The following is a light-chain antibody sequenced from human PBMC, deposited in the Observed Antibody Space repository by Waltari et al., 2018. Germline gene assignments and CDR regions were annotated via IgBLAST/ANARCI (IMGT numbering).Light chain of an antibody. V-gene: IGKV3-15*01. CDR1: QNIGTS. CDR2: GAS. Sequence: MTQSPASLSVSPGETAILTCRASQNIGTSLSWFQLRPGRAPRHLIYGASTRATGIPARFSASGSGTEFSLTISSLQSDDFAVYYCLQYNNWPYTFGQGTRLEIK. CDR3: LQYNNWPYT. J-gene: IGKJ2*01.